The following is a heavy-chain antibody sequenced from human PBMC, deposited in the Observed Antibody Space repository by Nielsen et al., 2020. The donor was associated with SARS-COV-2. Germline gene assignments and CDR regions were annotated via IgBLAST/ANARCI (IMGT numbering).Heavy chain of an antibody. CDR1: GGSISSYY. V-gene: IGHV4-59*13. Sequence: SETLSLTCTVSGGSISSYYWSWIRQPPGKGLEWIGYFYYSGSTNYNPSLKSRVTISVDTSKNQFSLKLSSVTAADTAVYYCARFRRDWFDPWGQGTLVTVSS. CDR2: FYYSGST. CDR3: ARFRRDWFDP. J-gene: IGHJ5*02.